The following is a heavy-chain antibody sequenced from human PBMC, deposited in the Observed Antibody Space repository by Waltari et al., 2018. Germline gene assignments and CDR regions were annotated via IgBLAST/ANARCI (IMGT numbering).Heavy chain of an antibody. CDR1: GGTFSSYA. D-gene: IGHD2-2*01. Sequence: QVQLVQSGAEVKKPGSSVKVSCKASGGTFSSYAISWVRQAPGHGLEWRGGTIPILGTANYAQKFQGRVTITTDEATSTAYMELSSLRSEDTAVYYCARGATVVVPAAMAAAFDIWGQGTMVTVSS. CDR3: ARGATVVVPAAMAAAFDI. J-gene: IGHJ3*02. V-gene: IGHV1-69*05. CDR2: TIPILGTA.